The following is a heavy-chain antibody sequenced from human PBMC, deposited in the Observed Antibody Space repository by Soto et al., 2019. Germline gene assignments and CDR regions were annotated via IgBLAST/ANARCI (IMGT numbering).Heavy chain of an antibody. V-gene: IGHV4-30-2*01. CDR2: IHHSGST. CDR1: GGSMTTGAYY. J-gene: IGHJ4*02. CDR3: ARGREIFGAVTPFEY. D-gene: IGHD3-3*01. Sequence: SETLSLTCTVSGGSMTTGAYYWSWIRQRPGKGLEWLGYIHHSGSTYYNPSLKSRVTISVDRSKNQFSLKLSSVTAADTAVYYCARGREIFGAVTPFEYWGQGTQVTVSS.